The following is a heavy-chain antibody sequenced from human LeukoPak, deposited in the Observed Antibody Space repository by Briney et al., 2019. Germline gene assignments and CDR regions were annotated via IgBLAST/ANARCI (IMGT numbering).Heavy chain of an antibody. Sequence: SETLSLTCAVSGDSIASTIHYWAWIRQPPGKGLEWIGSMYYSGSTYYNPSIKSRVTMSLDTSENQLSLKLSSVTAADTAVYYCARMFRTVWELPYFWGQGTLVTVSS. CDR2: MYYSGST. CDR3: ARMFRTVWELPYF. CDR1: GDSIASTIHY. D-gene: IGHD1-26*01. J-gene: IGHJ4*02. V-gene: IGHV4-39*07.